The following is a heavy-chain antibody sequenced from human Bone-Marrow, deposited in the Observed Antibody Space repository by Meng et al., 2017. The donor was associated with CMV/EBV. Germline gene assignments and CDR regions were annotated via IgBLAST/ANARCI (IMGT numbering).Heavy chain of an antibody. Sequence: LRLSCAISGDGVSSNSAAWNWIRQSPSRGLEWLGRTYYRSKWYNDYAVSVKSRITINPDTSKNQFSLHLNSVTPEDTAVYYCARGITVTGFYFDYWGQGTLVTVSS. D-gene: IGHD6-19*01. J-gene: IGHJ4*02. V-gene: IGHV6-1*01. CDR3: ARGITVTGFYFDY. CDR1: GDGVSSNSAA. CDR2: TYYRSKWYN.